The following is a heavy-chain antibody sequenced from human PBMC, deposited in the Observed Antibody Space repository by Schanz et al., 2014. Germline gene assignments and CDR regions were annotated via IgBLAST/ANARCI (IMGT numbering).Heavy chain of an antibody. CDR3: ARIGGSVFDY. Sequence: EVQLLGSGGGLVQPGGSLRLSCAASGFTFSSYAMTWVRQDPGKGLVWVARINSVGSNTDYADSVTGRFTISRDNSKNSLYLQMNSLRAEDTAVYYCARIGGSVFDYWAQGTLVTVSS. D-gene: IGHD3-10*01. V-gene: IGHV3-23*01. CDR2: INSVGSNT. CDR1: GFTFSSYA. J-gene: IGHJ4*02.